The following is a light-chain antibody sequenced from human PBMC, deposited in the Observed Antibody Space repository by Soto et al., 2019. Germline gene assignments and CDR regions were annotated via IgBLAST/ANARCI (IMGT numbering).Light chain of an antibody. Sequence: QSALTQPASVSGSPGQSITISCTGTSSDVGGYKYVSWYQQHPGKAPKVMIYDIRNRPSGVSNRFSGSKSGNTASLTISGIQAEDEADYYCSSYTSSSTRVFGTETKVTVL. V-gene: IGLV2-14*03. J-gene: IGLJ1*01. CDR1: SSDVGGYKY. CDR2: DIR. CDR3: SSYTSSSTRV.